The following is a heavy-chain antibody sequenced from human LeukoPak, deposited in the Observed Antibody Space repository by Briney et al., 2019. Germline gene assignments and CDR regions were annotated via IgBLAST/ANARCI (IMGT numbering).Heavy chain of an antibody. J-gene: IGHJ4*02. V-gene: IGHV3-74*01. CDR2: INSDGSRT. D-gene: IGHD6-13*01. Sequence: GGSLRLSCAASGFTFSNFWMHWVRQAPGKGLVWVSRINSDGSRTSYADSVKGRFTISRDNAKNTLYLQMNSLRAEDTAVYYCARDSVAAAGKPDYWGQGTLVTVSS. CDR3: ARDSVAAAGKPDY. CDR1: GFTFSNFW.